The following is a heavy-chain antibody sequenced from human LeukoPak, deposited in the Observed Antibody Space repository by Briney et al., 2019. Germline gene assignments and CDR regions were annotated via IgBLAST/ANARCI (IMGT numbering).Heavy chain of an antibody. J-gene: IGHJ4*02. Sequence: PGGSLRLSCVASGFTFSSYGMHWVRQAPGKGLEWVAVISYDGSNKYYADSVKGRFTISRDNSKNTLYLQMNSLRAEDTAVYYCAKALSSGFDYWGQGTLVTVSS. D-gene: IGHD6-19*01. CDR3: AKALSSGFDY. V-gene: IGHV3-30*18. CDR1: GFTFSSYG. CDR2: ISYDGSNK.